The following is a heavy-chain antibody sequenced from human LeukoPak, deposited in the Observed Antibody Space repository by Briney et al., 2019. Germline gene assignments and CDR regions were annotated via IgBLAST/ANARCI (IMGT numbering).Heavy chain of an antibody. J-gene: IGHJ4*02. CDR2: IYYSGST. CDR3: ARSWGYDFWTGNLLDY. D-gene: IGHD3-3*01. V-gene: IGHV4-39*07. Sequence: WIRQPPGKGLEWIGSIYYSGSTYYNTSLKSRVTISVDMSKNQFSLRVTSVTAADTAVYYCARSWGYDFWTGNLLDYWGQGTLVSVSS.